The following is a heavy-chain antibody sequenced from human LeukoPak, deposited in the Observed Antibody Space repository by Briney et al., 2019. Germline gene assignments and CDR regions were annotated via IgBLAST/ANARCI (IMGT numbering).Heavy chain of an antibody. CDR1: GFTFSAYS. V-gene: IGHV3-48*04. CDR2: ISTGGSTI. CDR3: ARGSGSYWGDAFDI. D-gene: IGHD1-26*01. J-gene: IGHJ3*02. Sequence: AGGSLRLSCAASGFTFSAYSMNWFRQAPGKGLDWVSYISTGGSTIYYADSVKGRFTISRDNAKSSLYLQMNSLRAEDTAVYYCARGSGSYWGDAFDIWGQGTMVTVSS.